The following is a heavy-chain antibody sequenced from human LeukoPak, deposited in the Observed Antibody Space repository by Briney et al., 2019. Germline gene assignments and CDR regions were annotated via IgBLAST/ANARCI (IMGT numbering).Heavy chain of an antibody. CDR1: GGSISSYY. V-gene: IGHV4-59*12. CDR3: ARAAYGDYGGYYFGY. Sequence: SETLSLTCTVSGGSISSYYWSWIRQPPGKGLEWIGYIYYSGSTNYNPSLKSRVTISVDTSKNQFSLKLSSVTAADTAVYYCARAAYGDYGGYYFGYWGQGTLVTVSS. D-gene: IGHD4-17*01. CDR2: IYYSGST. J-gene: IGHJ4*02.